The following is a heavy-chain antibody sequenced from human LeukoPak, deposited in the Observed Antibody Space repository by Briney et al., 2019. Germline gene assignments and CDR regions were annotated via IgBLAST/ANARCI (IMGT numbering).Heavy chain of an antibody. D-gene: IGHD1-26*01. CDR2: IYYSGST. Sequence: PSETLSLTCTVSGGSISGYYWSWIRQPPGKGLEYLGYIYYSGSTNYNPSLKSRVTISVDMSKNQFSLKLSSVTAADTAVYYCARERRGGSYYDAFDIWGQGTMVTVSS. J-gene: IGHJ3*02. V-gene: IGHV4-59*12. CDR1: GGSISGYY. CDR3: ARERRGGSYYDAFDI.